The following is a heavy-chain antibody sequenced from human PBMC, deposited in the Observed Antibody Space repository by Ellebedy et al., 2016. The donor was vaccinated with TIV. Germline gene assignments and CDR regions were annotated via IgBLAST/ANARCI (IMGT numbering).Heavy chain of an antibody. CDR2: IYRNGGT. Sequence: GGSLRLSCAASGFIVSDYFMSWVRQAPGKGLEWVSIIYRNGGTNYTDSVLGRFDISRDSSTNTLYLQMNSLRADDTAVYYCARDPRGGGDYGDNCFDPWGQGTLVTVSS. CDR1: GFIVSDYF. V-gene: IGHV3-66*01. CDR3: ARDPRGGGDYGDNCFDP. J-gene: IGHJ5*02. D-gene: IGHD4-17*01.